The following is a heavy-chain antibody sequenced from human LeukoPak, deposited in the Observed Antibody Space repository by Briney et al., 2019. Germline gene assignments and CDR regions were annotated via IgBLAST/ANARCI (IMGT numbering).Heavy chain of an antibody. Sequence: GGSLRLSCAASGFTFSSFWMHWVRQAPGKGLVWVSRINSDGSSTSYADSVKGRFTISRDNAKNTLYLQMNSLRAEDTAVYYCARDDDYGDYFFDYWGQGTLVTVSS. V-gene: IGHV3-74*01. CDR1: GFTFSSFW. D-gene: IGHD4-17*01. CDR3: ARDDDYGDYFFDY. J-gene: IGHJ4*02. CDR2: INSDGSST.